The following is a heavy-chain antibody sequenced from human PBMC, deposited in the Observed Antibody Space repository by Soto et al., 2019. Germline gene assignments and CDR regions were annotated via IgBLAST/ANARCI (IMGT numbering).Heavy chain of an antibody. D-gene: IGHD6-6*01. CDR3: ARWGRAARPFFDY. J-gene: IGHJ4*02. CDR2: IYYSGNT. CDR1: GGSISSSSYY. V-gene: IGHV4-39*01. Sequence: SETLSLTCTVSGGSISSSSYYWGWFRQPPGKGLDWIGSIYYSGNTYYNPSLKRRVTLSVDASKPEFSVKLSSVTAADTAVYYCARWGRAARPFFDYWGQGIMVTLSS.